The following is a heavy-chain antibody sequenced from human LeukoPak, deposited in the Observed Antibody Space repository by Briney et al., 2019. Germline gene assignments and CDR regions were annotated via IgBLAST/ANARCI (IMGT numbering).Heavy chain of an antibody. CDR2: ISAYNGNT. CDR1: GYTFTSYG. J-gene: IGHJ4*02. D-gene: IGHD2-8*02. CDR3: ARGLVGYFDY. V-gene: IGHV1-18*01. Sequence: GASVKVSCKASGYTFTSYGISWVRQAPGQGLEWMGWISAYNGNTNYAQKFQGRVTMTRNTSISTAYMELSSLRSEDTAVYYCARGLVGYFDYWGQGTLVTVSS.